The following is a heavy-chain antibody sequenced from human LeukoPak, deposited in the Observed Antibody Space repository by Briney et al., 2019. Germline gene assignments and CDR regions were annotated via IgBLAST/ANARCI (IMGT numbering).Heavy chain of an antibody. D-gene: IGHD3-10*01. CDR1: GYTFTSYG. J-gene: IGHJ6*02. CDR3: ARDMGLWFGEFDGMDV. V-gene: IGHV1-18*01. Sequence: ASVKVSCKASGYTFTSYGISWVRQAPGQGLEWMGWISAYNGNTNYAQKLQGRVTMTTGTSTSTAYMELSSLRAEDTAVYYCARDMGLWFGEFDGMDVWGQGTTVTVSS. CDR2: ISAYNGNT.